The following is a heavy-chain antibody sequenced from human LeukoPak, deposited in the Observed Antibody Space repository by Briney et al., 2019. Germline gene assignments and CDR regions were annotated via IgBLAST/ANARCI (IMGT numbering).Heavy chain of an antibody. CDR3: ARDREPANWFDP. D-gene: IGHD1-26*01. V-gene: IGHV1-2*02. J-gene: IGHJ5*02. CDR1: AYTFTGYY. Sequence: GASVNVSFKASAYTFTGYYMHLVRQPPGQGHEWMGWTNPNSGGTNYAQKFQGRVSMTRDTSISTAYMELSRLRSDDTAVYYCARDREPANWFDPWGQGTLVTVSS. CDR2: TNPNSGGT.